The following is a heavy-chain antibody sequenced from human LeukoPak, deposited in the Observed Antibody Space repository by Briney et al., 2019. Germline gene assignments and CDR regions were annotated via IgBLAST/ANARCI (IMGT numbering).Heavy chain of an antibody. J-gene: IGHJ6*03. CDR2: ISNIGNT. CDR1: GDSISCSF. CDR3: ARRVFSSKSCHRLCAYMDV. Sequence: SETLSLTCSVSGDSISCSFWTWIRQSPGKGLQSLGYISNIGNTKYKSSFEGRVTMSVDTSKSQFSLTLSSVTAADTAVYYCARRVFSSKSCHRLCAYMDVWGKGTTVIVS. D-gene: IGHD2/OR15-2a*01. V-gene: IGHV4-59*08.